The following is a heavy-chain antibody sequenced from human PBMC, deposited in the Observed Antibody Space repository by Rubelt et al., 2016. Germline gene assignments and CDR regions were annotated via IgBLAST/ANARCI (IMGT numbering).Heavy chain of an antibody. Sequence: QVQLQQWGAGLLKPSETLSLTCAVYGGSFSGYYWSWIRQPPGKGLEWIGEINHSGSTNYNPSLKGWVTISVDTSKNQFSLKLSAVTAADTAVYYCARRAHHHYDFWSGPQYYFDYWGQGTLVTVSS. CDR2: INHSGST. J-gene: IGHJ4*02. V-gene: IGHV4-34*01. CDR1: GGSFSGYY. CDR3: ARRAHHHYDFWSGPQYYFDY. D-gene: IGHD3-3*01.